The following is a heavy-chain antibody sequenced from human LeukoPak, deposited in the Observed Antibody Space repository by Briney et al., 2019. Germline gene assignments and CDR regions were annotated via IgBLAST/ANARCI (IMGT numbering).Heavy chain of an antibody. CDR2: IYYRGST. V-gene: IGHV4-59*04. Sequence: SETLSLTCTVSGGSISSYYWSWIRQPPGKGLEWIGNIYYRGSTFYNPSLKSRVTISVDTSNNQFSLKLSSVTAADTAVYYCATRPTYYDILTGYYKEDAFDIWGQGTMVTVSS. D-gene: IGHD3-9*01. CDR1: GGSISSYY. CDR3: ATRPTYYDILTGYYKEDAFDI. J-gene: IGHJ3*02.